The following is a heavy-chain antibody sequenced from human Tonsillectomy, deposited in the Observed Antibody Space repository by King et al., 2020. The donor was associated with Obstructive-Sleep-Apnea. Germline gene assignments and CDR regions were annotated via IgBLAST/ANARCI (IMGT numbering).Heavy chain of an antibody. CDR2: ISSSSSYI. Sequence: VQLVESGGGLVKPGGSLRLSCAASGFTFSSYNMNWVRQAPGTGLEWVSSISSSSSYIYYADSVKGRFTISRDNTKNSLYLQMNSLRAEDTAVYYCARDGGLYYDTLTCYSDWGQGTPVTAPS. CDR3: ARDGGLYYDTLTCYSD. CDR1: GFTFSSYN. V-gene: IGHV3-21*01. J-gene: IGHJ4*02. D-gene: IGHD3-9*01.